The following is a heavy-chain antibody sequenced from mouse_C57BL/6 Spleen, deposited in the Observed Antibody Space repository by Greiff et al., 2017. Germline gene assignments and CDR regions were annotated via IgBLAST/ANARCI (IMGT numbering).Heavy chain of an antibody. Sequence: QVTLKESGPGILQPSQTLSLTCSFSGFSLSTVGMGVGWIRQPSGKGLEWLAHIWWDDDKVDNPALKRRLTISKDTAKNQVFLKIANVDTADTATYSCDHCGYFERVYYAMDDWGQGTSVTVSS. CDR3: DHCGYFERVYYAMDD. D-gene: IGHD2-2*01. CDR1: GFSLSTVGMG. J-gene: IGHJ4*01. V-gene: IGHV8-8*01. CDR2: IWWDDDK.